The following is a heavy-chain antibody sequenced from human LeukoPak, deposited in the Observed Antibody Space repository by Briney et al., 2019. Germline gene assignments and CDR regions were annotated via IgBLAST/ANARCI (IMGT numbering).Heavy chain of an antibody. CDR2: ISGFGGAT. V-gene: IGHV3-23*01. CDR1: GFNFRTYG. Sequence: GGSLRLSCEASGFNFRTYGMSWVRQAPAKGLEWVSFISGFGGATDYADSVKGRFTISRDNSKNIVYLQMNSLKAEDTAVYYCTTDLGDYGDYVRCWGQGTLVTVSS. CDR3: TTDLGDYGDYVRC. J-gene: IGHJ4*02. D-gene: IGHD4-17*01.